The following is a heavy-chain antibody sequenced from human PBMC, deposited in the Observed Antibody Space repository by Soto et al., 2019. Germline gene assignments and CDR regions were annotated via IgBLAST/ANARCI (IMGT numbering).Heavy chain of an antibody. CDR1: GGTFSSYT. J-gene: IGHJ5*02. CDR3: ASSSSAAGSNNWFDP. D-gene: IGHD6-13*01. Sequence: QVQLVQSGAAVKKPGSSVKVSCKASGGTFSSYTISWVRQAPGQGLEWMGRIIPILGIANYAQKFQGRVTITADKSTSTAYMELSSLRSEDTAVYYCASSSSAAGSNNWFDPWGQGTLVTVSS. V-gene: IGHV1-69*02. CDR2: IIPILGIA.